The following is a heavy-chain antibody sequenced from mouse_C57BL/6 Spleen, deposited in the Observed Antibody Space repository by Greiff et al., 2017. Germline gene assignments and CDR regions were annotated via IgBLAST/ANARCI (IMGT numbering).Heavy chain of an antibody. J-gene: IGHJ2*01. V-gene: IGHV1-78*01. CDR3: AGSRWSYYGNHYFGY. CDR1: GYTFTDYT. CDR2: IYPRGGST. Sequence: QVQLQQSDAELVKPGASVKISCKASGYTFTDYTIHWMKQRPEQGLEWIGYIYPRGGSTKYNEKFKGKATLTADKSSSTAYMQLNSLTSEDSAVYFCAGSRWSYYGNHYFGYWGQGTTLTVSS. D-gene: IGHD2-1*01.